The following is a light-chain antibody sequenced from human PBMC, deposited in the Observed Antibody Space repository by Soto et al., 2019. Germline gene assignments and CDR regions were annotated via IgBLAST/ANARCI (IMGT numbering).Light chain of an antibody. Sequence: QSALTQPASVSGSPGQSITISCTGTSSDVGGYNYVSCYQQHPGKAPKLMIYDVSNRPSGVSNRFSGSKSGNTASLTISGLQAEDGADYYCSSYTSSSAYVVFGGGTKLTVL. V-gene: IGLV2-14*01. CDR3: SSYTSSSAYVV. CDR2: DVS. CDR1: SSDVGGYNY. J-gene: IGLJ2*01.